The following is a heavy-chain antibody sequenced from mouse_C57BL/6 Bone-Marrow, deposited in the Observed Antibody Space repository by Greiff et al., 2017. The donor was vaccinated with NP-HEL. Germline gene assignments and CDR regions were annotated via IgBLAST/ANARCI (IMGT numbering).Heavy chain of an antibody. Sequence: QVQLQQPGAELVKPGASVKMSCKASGYTFTSYWITWVKQRPGQGLKWIGDIYPGSGSTNYNEKFKSKATLTVDTSSSTAYMQLSSLTSEDSAVYYCARGDYYGSSLWFAYWGQGTLVTVSA. CDR3: ARGDYYGSSLWFAY. CDR1: GYTFTSYW. J-gene: IGHJ3*01. D-gene: IGHD1-1*01. V-gene: IGHV1-55*01. CDR2: IYPGSGST.